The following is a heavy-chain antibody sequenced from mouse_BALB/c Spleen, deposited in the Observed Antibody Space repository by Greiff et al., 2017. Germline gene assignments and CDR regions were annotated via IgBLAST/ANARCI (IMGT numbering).Heavy chain of an antibody. V-gene: IGHV14-3*02. CDR1: GFNIKDTY. J-gene: IGHJ1*01. D-gene: IGHD1-1*01. CDR2: IDPANGNT. CDR3: AKVYGSSRYFDV. Sequence: VQLQQSGAELVKPGASVKLSCTASGFNIKDTYMHWVKQRPEQGLEWIGRIDPANGNTKYDPKFQGKATITADTSSNTAYLQLSSLTSEDTAVYYCAKVYGSSRYFDVWGAGTTVTVSS.